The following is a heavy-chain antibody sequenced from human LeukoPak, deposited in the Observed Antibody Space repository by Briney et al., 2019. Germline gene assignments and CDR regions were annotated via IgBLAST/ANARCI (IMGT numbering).Heavy chain of an antibody. D-gene: IGHD2-21*01. V-gene: IGHV1-2*02. CDR3: ASPRMTMIAVSIDAFDI. Sequence: ASVKVSCKASGYTLTGYYLHWLRQAPGQGLEWMGWINPNSGGTNYAQKFRGRVTMTRDTSISTAYMELTRLTSDDTAMYYCASPRMTMIAVSIDAFDICGEGAKLSVSS. CDR1: GYTLTGYY. J-gene: IGHJ3*02. CDR2: INPNSGGT.